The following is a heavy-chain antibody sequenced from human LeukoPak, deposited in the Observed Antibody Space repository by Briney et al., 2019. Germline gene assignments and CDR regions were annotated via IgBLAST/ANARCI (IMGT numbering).Heavy chain of an antibody. CDR3: ASFSGSYYDSSPNH. V-gene: IGHV4-39*01. D-gene: IGHD3-22*01. CDR2: IYYSGST. J-gene: IGHJ5*02. Sequence: SETPSLTCTVSGGSISSSSYYWGWIRQPPGKGLEWIGSIYYSGSTYYNPSLESRVTISVDTSKNQFSLKLSSVTAADTAVYYCASFSGSYYDSSPNHWGQGTLVTVSS. CDR1: GGSISSSSYY.